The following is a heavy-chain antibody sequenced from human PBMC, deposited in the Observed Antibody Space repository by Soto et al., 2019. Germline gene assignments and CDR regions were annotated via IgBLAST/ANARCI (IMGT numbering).Heavy chain of an antibody. V-gene: IGHV2-5*02. CDR3: AHRLGVAAAGRGDYFDY. Sequence: SGPTLVNPTQTLTLTCTFSGFSLSTSGVGVGWIRQPPGKALEWLALIYWDDDKRYSPSLKSRLTITKDTSKNQVVLTMTNMDPVDTATYYCAHRLGVAAAGRGDYFDYWGQGTRVTVSS. D-gene: IGHD6-13*01. CDR2: IYWDDDK. CDR1: GFSLSTSGVG. J-gene: IGHJ4*02.